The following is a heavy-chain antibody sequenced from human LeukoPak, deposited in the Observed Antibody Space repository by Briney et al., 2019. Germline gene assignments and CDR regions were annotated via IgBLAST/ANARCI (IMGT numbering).Heavy chain of an antibody. CDR1: GFTFSSYA. D-gene: IGHD5-24*01. CDR3: AKEEVEMATTTGY. V-gene: IGHV3-23*01. Sequence: WASLRLSCAASGFTFSSYAMSWVRQAPGKGLEWVSAISGSGGSTYYADSVKGRFTISRDNSKNTLYLQMSSLRAEDTAVYYCAKEEVEMATTTGYWGQGTLVTVSS. J-gene: IGHJ4*02. CDR2: ISGSGGST.